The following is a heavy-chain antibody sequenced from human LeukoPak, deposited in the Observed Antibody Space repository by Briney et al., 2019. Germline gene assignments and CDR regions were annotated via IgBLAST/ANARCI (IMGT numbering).Heavy chain of an antibody. D-gene: IGHD4-23*01. Sequence: GGSLRLSCAAPGLTFSSYAMSWVRQAPGKGLEWVSAISGSGGSTYYADSVKGRFTISRDNSKNTLYLQMNSLRAEDTAVYYCAREPYGGSNWFDPWGQGTLVTVSS. J-gene: IGHJ5*02. CDR3: AREPYGGSNWFDP. CDR2: ISGSGGST. CDR1: GLTFSSYA. V-gene: IGHV3-23*01.